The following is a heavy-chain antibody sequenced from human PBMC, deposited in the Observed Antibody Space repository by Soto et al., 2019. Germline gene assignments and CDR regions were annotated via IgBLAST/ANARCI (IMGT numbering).Heavy chain of an antibody. CDR3: ARALKYCTHGVCYTWFDP. J-gene: IGHJ5*02. CDR1: NYSISSGYY. Sequence: SETLSLTCAVSNYSISSGYYWGWIRQPPEKGLEYIGSIFHTGSTYYNPSLKSRVIISVDTSKNQFSLRLNSVTAADTAVYYCARALKYCTHGVCYTWFDPWGQGTLVTVSS. CDR2: IFHTGST. D-gene: IGHD2-8*01. V-gene: IGHV4-38-2*01.